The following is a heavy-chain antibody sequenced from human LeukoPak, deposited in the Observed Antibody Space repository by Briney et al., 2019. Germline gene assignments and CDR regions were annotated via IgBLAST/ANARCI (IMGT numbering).Heavy chain of an antibody. Sequence: GGSLRLSCAASGFHFTTYWMGWVRQAPGKGLEWVANIKQDGSEKYYVDSVKGRFTISRDNAKNSLSLQMNSLRAEDTAVYYCARRSMVDYWGQGTLVTVSS. D-gene: IGHD2-21*01. J-gene: IGHJ4*02. V-gene: IGHV3-7*01. CDR3: ARRSMVDY. CDR1: GFHFTTYW. CDR2: IKQDGSEK.